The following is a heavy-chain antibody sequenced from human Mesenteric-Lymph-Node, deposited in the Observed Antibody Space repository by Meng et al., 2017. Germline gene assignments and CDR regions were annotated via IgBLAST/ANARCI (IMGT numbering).Heavy chain of an antibody. D-gene: IGHD6-13*01. CDR2: IIPIFGTA. J-gene: IGHJ4*02. V-gene: IGHV1-69*05. CDR1: GGTFSSYA. CDR3: ARDRAAAAGSLDY. Sequence: SVKVSCKASGGTFSSYAISWVRQAPGQGLEWMGGIIPIFGTANYAQKFQGRVTITTYESTSTAYMELSSLRSEDTAVYYCARDRAAAAGSLDYWGQGTLVTVSS.